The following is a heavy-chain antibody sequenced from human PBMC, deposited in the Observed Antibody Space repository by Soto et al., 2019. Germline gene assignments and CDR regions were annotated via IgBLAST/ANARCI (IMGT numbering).Heavy chain of an antibody. CDR3: ASGHVREIDY. J-gene: IGHJ4*02. V-gene: IGHV1-69*02. CDR2: IIPFLGIA. Sequence: SVKVSCKASGGTFSSYTISWVRQAPGQGLEWMGRIIPFLGIASYAQKFQGRVTITADKSTSTAYMELSSLRSEDTAVYYCASGHVREIDYWGQGTLVTVSS. CDR1: GGTFSSYT.